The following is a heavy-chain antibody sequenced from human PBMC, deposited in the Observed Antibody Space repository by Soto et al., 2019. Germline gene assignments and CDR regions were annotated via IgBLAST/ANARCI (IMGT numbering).Heavy chain of an antibody. CDR3: ASSSGDYYGSGGEHRFDY. CDR1: GGTFSSYT. J-gene: IGHJ4*02. D-gene: IGHD3-10*01. Sequence: QVQLVQSGAEVKKPGSSVKVSCKASGGTFSSYTISWVRQAPGQGLEWMGRIIPILGIANYAQKFQGRVTITENKATSTAYMELSSLRSEDTAVYYCASSSGDYYGSGGEHRFDYWGQGTLVTVSS. CDR2: IIPILGIA. V-gene: IGHV1-69*02.